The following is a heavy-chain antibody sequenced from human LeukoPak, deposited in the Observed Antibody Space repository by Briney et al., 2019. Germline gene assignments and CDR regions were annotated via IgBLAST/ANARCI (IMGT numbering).Heavy chain of an antibody. J-gene: IGHJ4*02. CDR1: GFTFSSYS. V-gene: IGHV3-33*08. CDR2: IWYDGSNK. D-gene: IGHD3-22*01. Sequence: GGSLRLSCAASGFTFSSYSMNWVRQAPGKGLEWVAVIWYDGSNKYYADSVKGRFTISRDNSKNTLYLQMNSLRAEDTAVYYCARRNYDSSGYDYWGQGTLVTVSS. CDR3: ARRNYDSSGYDY.